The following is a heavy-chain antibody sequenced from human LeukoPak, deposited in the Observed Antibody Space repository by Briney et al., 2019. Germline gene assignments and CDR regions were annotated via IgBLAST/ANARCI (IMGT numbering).Heavy chain of an antibody. CDR3: ARGYYYYYMDV. Sequence: GSISSXXXXXIXXXLGXXXEWIGYIYYSGGTNYNPSLKSRVTISVDTSKNQFSLKLSSVTAADTAVYYCARGYYYYYMDVWGKGTTVTVSS. J-gene: IGHJ6*03. CDR2: IYYSGGT. CDR1: GSISSXX. V-gene: IGHV4-59*01.